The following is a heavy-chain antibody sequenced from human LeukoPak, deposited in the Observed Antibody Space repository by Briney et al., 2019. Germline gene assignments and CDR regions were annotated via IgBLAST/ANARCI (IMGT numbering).Heavy chain of an antibody. J-gene: IGHJ4*02. D-gene: IGHD3-22*01. CDR2: INPNSGGT. V-gene: IGHV1-2*02. CDR3: ARDRYRRTTNYDDSSGYTEVVDY. CDR1: RYTFTDYY. Sequence: ASVKVSCKASRYTFTDYYMHWVRQAPGQGLEWMGWINPNSGGTNYAQKFQGRVTMTRDTSISTAYMELSRLTSDDTAVYYCARDRYRRTTNYDDSSGYTEVVDYWGQGTLVTVSS.